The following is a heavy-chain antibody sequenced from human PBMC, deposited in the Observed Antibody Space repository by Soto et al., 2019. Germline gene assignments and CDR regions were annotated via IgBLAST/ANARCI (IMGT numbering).Heavy chain of an antibody. J-gene: IGHJ3*02. CDR2: IIPIFGTA. CDR1: GGTFSSYA. Sequence: SVKVSCKASGGTFSSYAISWVRQAPGQGLEWMGGIIPIFGTANYAQKFQGRVTITADKSTSTAYMELSSLRSEDTAVYYCARDSPPGIAAAGTRDDAFDIWGQGTMVTVSS. D-gene: IGHD6-13*01. CDR3: ARDSPPGIAAAGTRDDAFDI. V-gene: IGHV1-69*06.